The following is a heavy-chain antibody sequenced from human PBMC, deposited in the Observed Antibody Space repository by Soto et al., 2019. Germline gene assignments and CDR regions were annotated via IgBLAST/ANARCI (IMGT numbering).Heavy chain of an antibody. CDR2: IYYSGST. V-gene: IGHV4-30-4*01. Sequence: QVQLQESGPGLVKPSQTLSLTCTVSGGSISSGDYYWSWIRQPPGKGLEWIGYIYYSGSTYYNPSLKSRLTISVDTSKNQFSLKLSSVPAADTAVYYCARDHVKGYCSGGSCYGGNWFDPWGQGTLVTVSS. J-gene: IGHJ5*02. D-gene: IGHD2-15*01. CDR1: GGSISSGDYY. CDR3: ARDHVKGYCSGGSCYGGNWFDP.